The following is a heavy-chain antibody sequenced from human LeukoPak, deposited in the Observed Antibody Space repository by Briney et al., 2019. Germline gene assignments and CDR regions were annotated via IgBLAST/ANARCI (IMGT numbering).Heavy chain of an antibody. CDR3: ARGAGI. V-gene: IGHV3-48*02. Sequence: PGGSLRLSCAASGFTFSSYNMNGVRQAPGKGLEWVSYISPSSSTIYYADSVKGRFTISRDNAKNSLYLQMNSLREEDTAVYYCARGAGIWGQGTMVTVSS. CDR2: ISPSSSTI. J-gene: IGHJ3*02. CDR1: GFTFSSYN.